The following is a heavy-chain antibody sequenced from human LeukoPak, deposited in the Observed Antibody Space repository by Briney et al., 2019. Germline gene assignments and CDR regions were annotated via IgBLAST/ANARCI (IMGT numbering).Heavy chain of an antibody. V-gene: IGHV3-72*01. CDR1: GFTFSDHY. CDR3: ARGPTVTFNYHYGMDV. CDR2: TRAKAKDYTT. D-gene: IGHD4-17*01. J-gene: IGHJ6*02. Sequence: GGSLRLSCAASGFTFSDHYMDWVRQAPGKGLEWVARTRAKAKDYTTEYAASVKGRFTVSRDESMHSLYLQMNSLKTEDTAVYYCARGPTVTFNYHYGMDVWGQGTTVTVSS.